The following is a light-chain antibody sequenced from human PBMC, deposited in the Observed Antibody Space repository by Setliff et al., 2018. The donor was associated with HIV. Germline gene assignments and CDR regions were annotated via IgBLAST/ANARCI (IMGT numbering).Light chain of an antibody. V-gene: IGLV2-14*01. CDR1: SSDVGGHNY. Sequence: QSVLTHPASVSGSPGQSITISCTGTSSDVGGHNYVSWYQQHPGKAPKLIIYEVSYRPSGVSNRFSGSKSGNTASLTISGLQAEDEAEYHCSSYTTSNTVPHVFGTGTKGTVL. J-gene: IGLJ1*01. CDR2: EVS. CDR3: SSYTTSNTVPHV.